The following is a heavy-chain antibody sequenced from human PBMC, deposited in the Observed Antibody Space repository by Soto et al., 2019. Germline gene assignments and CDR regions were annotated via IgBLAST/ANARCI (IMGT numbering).Heavy chain of an antibody. D-gene: IGHD3-22*01. V-gene: IGHV1-69*01. CDR3: ARYELGYYYDSSGLYGMDV. CDR2: IITIFGTA. Sequence: QVQLVQSGAEVKKPGSSVKVSCQASGGTFSSYAISWVRQAPGQGLEWMGGIITIFGTANYAQKFQGRVTITADESTSTDYMELSSLRSEDTAVYYCARYELGYYYDSSGLYGMDVWGQGTTVTVSS. J-gene: IGHJ6*02. CDR1: GGTFSSYA.